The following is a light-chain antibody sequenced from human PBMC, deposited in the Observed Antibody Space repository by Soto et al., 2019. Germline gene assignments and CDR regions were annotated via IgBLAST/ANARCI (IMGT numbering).Light chain of an antibody. V-gene: IGKV3-15*01. CDR3: QQYNSWPLT. CDR1: QSVSYN. CDR2: GPS. Sequence: IVMTQSPATLSVSPGERVTLSCRASQSVSYNLAWYQQKPGQAPRLLIYGPSTRATGIPARFSGSGSGTEFTLTISSLQSEDFALYYCQQYNSWPLTFGGGTKVDIK. J-gene: IGKJ4*01.